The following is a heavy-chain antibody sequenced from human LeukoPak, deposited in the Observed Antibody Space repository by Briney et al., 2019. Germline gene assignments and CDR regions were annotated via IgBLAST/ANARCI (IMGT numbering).Heavy chain of an antibody. V-gene: IGHV3-21*01. Sequence: GGSLRLSCAAPGFTFSSYSMNWVRQAPGKGLEWVSSITFTSNDIFYADSLKGRFTISRDNAKNSLSLQMRSLRAEDTAVYYCAGWGHSSSSPPFDYWGQGTLVTVSS. J-gene: IGHJ4*02. CDR2: ITFTSNDI. D-gene: IGHD6-6*01. CDR3: AGWGHSSSSPPFDY. CDR1: GFTFSSYS.